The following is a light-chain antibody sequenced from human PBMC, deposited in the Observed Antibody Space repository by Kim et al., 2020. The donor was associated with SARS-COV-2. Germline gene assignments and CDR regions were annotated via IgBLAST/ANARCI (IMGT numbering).Light chain of an antibody. CDR1: TLPEKQ. V-gene: IGLV3-25*03. CDR2: KDN. Sequence: VSPGQTARITCSGDTLPEKQTYWYQQKSGQAPLLVKYKDNERPSGIPGRFSGSSSGTTVTLTISGVQAEDDADYYCQSADGSGTYVFGTGTKVTVL. CDR3: QSADGSGTYV. J-gene: IGLJ1*01.